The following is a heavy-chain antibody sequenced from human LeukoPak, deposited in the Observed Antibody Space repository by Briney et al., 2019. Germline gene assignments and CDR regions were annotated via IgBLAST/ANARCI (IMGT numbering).Heavy chain of an antibody. CDR3: ARVGRGFDY. CDR1: GGSISSSSYY. CDR2: IYYSGGT. V-gene: IGHV4-39*07. J-gene: IGHJ4*02. Sequence: SETLSLTCTVSGGSISSSSYYWGWIRQPPGKGLEWIGSIYYSGGTYYNPSLKSRVTISVDTSKNQFSLKLSSVTAADTAVYYCARVGRGFDYWGQGTLVTVSS. D-gene: IGHD5-24*01.